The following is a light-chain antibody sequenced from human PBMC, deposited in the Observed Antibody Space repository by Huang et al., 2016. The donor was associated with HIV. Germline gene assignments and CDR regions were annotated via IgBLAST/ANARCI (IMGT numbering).Light chain of an antibody. CDR3: QQTYSSPRT. Sequence: DIQMTQSPSSLSASVGDRVTITCRARQTINSYLHCYQQKPGKAPQLLIYAASNLQSGVPSRFSGGGSGTDFTLTISSLQPEDFATYYCQQTYSSPRTFGQGTNVDIK. CDR1: QTINSY. CDR2: AAS. J-gene: IGKJ1*01. V-gene: IGKV1-39*01.